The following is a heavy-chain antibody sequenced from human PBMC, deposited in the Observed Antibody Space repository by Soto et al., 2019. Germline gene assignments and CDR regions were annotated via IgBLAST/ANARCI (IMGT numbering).Heavy chain of an antibody. J-gene: IGHJ3*02. Sequence: RGSLILSCASSDFTFSIYAMSWVRQAPGKGLEWVSAISGSGGSTYYADSVKGRFTISRDNSKDTLYLQMNSLRAEDTAVYYCAKMYSYGPRTLPDAFDIWGQGTMVT. V-gene: IGHV3-23*01. CDR3: AKMYSYGPRTLPDAFDI. D-gene: IGHD5-18*01. CDR2: ISGSGGST. CDR1: DFTFSIYA.